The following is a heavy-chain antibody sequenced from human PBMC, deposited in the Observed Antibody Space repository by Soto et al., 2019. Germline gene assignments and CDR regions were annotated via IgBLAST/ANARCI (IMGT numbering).Heavy chain of an antibody. D-gene: IGHD2-8*02. Sequence: SETLSLTCAVYGGSFSGYDWTWIRQPPGTGLEWIGEINHSGSSNYNPSLKSRVTISVDTSKNQFSLKLASVTAADTAVYYCARDKITGLFDYWGQGTLVT. V-gene: IGHV4-34*01. CDR2: INHSGSS. CDR3: ARDKITGLFDY. J-gene: IGHJ4*02. CDR1: GGSFSGYD.